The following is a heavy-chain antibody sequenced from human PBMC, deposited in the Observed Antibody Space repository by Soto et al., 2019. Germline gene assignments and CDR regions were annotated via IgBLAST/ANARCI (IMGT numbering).Heavy chain of an antibody. D-gene: IGHD3-22*01. CDR3: ARAQPPYDSSGYYYAPGAFDI. V-gene: IGHV6-1*01. Sequence: PSETLSLTCAISGDSVSSNSAAWNWIRQSPSRGLEWLGRTYYRSKWYNDYAVSVKSRITINPDTSKNQFSLQLNSVTPEDTAVYYCARAQPPYDSSGYYYAPGAFDIWGQGTMVT. CDR2: TYYRSKWYN. CDR1: GDSVSSNSAA. J-gene: IGHJ3*02.